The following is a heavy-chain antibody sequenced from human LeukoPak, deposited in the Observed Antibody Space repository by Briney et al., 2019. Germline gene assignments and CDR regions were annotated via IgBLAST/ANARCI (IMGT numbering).Heavy chain of an antibody. V-gene: IGHV3-53*01. CDR1: GFTVSSNY. Sequence: GGSLRLSCAASGFTVSSNYMSWVRQAPGKGLEWGSVIYSGGSTYYADSVKGRFTISRDNSKNTLYLQMNSLRAEDTAVYYCARELAAAGVDYWGQGTLVTVSS. CDR3: ARELAAAGVDY. D-gene: IGHD6-13*01. CDR2: IYSGGST. J-gene: IGHJ4*02.